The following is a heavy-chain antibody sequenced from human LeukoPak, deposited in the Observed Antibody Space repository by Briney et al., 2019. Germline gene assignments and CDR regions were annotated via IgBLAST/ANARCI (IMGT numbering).Heavy chain of an antibody. J-gene: IGHJ3*01. CDR3: AKGRRTFIVVVIDAFDV. CDR1: GFTFSSYA. CDR2: ISSSGIST. V-gene: IGHV3-23*01. Sequence: GSLRLSCAASGFTFSSYAMNWVRQAPGKGLEWVSAISSSGISTYYADSVKGRFTISRDNSKNTLYLQMNSLRAEDTAVYYCAKGRRTFIVVVIDAFDVWGQGTMVTVSS. D-gene: IGHD3-22*01.